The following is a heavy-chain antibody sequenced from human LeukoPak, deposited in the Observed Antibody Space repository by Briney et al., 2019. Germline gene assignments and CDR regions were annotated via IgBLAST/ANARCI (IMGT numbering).Heavy chain of an antibody. J-gene: IGHJ5*02. CDR3: ASTPGASGSLMSVWFDP. CDR1: GGSFSGYY. CDR2: INHSGST. V-gene: IGHV4-34*01. D-gene: IGHD1-26*01. Sequence: TTSETLSLTCAVYGGSFSGYYWSWIRRPPGKGLEWIGEINHSGSTNYNPSLKSRVTISVDTSKNQFSLKLSSVTAADTAVYYCASTPGASGSLMSVWFDPWGQGTLVTVSS.